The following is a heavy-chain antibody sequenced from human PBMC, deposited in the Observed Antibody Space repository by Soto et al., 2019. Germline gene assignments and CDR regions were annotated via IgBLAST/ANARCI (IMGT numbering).Heavy chain of an antibody. CDR3: ARGSAGHYKSESLLD. D-gene: IGHD6-25*01. J-gene: IGHJ4*02. CDR1: GFTFSTYA. V-gene: IGHV3-30-3*01. CDR2: ISYDGSNE. Sequence: GGSLRLSCAASGFTFSTYAMHWVRQAPGKGLEWVAVISYDGSNEYYVDSVKGRFTISRDNSKNTLYLQMNSLREEDTAVYYCARGSAGHYKSESLLDWGQGTLVTVSS.